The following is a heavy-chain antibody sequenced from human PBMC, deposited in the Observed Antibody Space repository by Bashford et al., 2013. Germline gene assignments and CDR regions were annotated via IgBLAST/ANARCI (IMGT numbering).Heavy chain of an antibody. CDR3: ARGPF. V-gene: IGHV3-7*01. J-gene: IGHJ4*02. Sequence: VRQAPGKGLEWVAYIKPDGSDKDYVDSVKGRFTISRDNTENSLYLQMNSLRAEDTAVYYCARGPFWGQGTLVTVSS. CDR2: IKPDGSDK.